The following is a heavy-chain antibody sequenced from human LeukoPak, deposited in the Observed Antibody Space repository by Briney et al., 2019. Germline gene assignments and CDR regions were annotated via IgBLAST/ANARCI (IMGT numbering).Heavy chain of an antibody. Sequence: GGSLRLSCAASGFTFSSYWMHWVRQAPGKGLVWVSRINSDGSSTSYANSVKGRFTISRDNAKNTLYLQMNSLRAEDTAVYYCARVKMVRGVMPLPYYMDVWGKGTTVTISS. D-gene: IGHD3-10*01. CDR2: INSDGSST. CDR3: ARVKMVRGVMPLPYYMDV. CDR1: GFTFSSYW. J-gene: IGHJ6*03. V-gene: IGHV3-74*01.